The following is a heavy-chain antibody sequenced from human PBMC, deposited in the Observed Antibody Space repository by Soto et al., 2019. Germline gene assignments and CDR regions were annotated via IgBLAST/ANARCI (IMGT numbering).Heavy chain of an antibody. V-gene: IGHV4-59*01. Sequence: QVQLQESGPGLVKPSETLSLTCTVSGGSISTYYWSWIRQPPGKGLEWIGYIYYSGSTNYNPSLKSRVTISVDTSKNQFSLKLSSVSAADTAVYYCARDGSRYDFWSGPYYFDYWCQGTLVTVSS. CDR3: ARDGSRYDFWSGPYYFDY. CDR1: GGSISTYY. J-gene: IGHJ4*02. CDR2: IYYSGST. D-gene: IGHD3-3*01.